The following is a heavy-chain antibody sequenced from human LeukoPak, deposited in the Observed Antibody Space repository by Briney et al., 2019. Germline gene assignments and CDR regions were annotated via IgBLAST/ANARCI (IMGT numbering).Heavy chain of an antibody. J-gene: IGHJ6*02. D-gene: IGHD3-10*01. CDR3: ARYGSGSYSDSYGMDV. CDR1: GYTFTSYD. Sequence: ASVKVFCKASGYTFTSYDINWVRQATGQGLEWMGWMNPNSGNTGYAQKFQGRVTMTRNTSISTAYMELSSLRSEDTAVYYCARYGSGSYSDSYGMDVWGQGTTVTVSS. V-gene: IGHV1-8*01. CDR2: MNPNSGNT.